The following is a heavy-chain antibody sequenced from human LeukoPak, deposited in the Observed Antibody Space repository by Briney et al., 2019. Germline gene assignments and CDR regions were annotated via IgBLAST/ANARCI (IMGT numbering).Heavy chain of an antibody. V-gene: IGHV3-30-3*01. Sequence: PGRSRRLSCAATGFTFSNYAIHWGRQAPGKGLEWVAFISDDGSRQHYADSVKGRFTISRDNSKNTLNLQMNSLRAEDTAVYYCVTDRTRTYTLDDWGQGTLVTVSS. CDR2: ISDDGSRQ. J-gene: IGHJ4*02. CDR1: GFTFSNYA. D-gene: IGHD3-16*01. CDR3: VTDRTRTYTLDD.